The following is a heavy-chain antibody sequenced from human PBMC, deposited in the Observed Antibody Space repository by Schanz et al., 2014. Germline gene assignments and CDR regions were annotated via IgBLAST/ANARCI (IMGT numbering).Heavy chain of an antibody. CDR2: INTGVNT. CDR1: GFAFSSFA. CDR3: AKSQGSSFDS. Sequence: EVQLMESGGGLVKPGGSLRLSCVASGFAFSSFAMTWVRQAPGKGLEWVSAINTGVNTYYADSVRGRFTMSRDNSKNTLYLQMNSLRAGDAAVYYCAKSQGSSFDSWGQGTLVTVSS. D-gene: IGHD6-13*01. V-gene: IGHV3-23*01. J-gene: IGHJ4*02.